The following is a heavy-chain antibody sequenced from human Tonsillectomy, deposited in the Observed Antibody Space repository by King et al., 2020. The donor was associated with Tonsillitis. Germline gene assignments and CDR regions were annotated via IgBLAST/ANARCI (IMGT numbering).Heavy chain of an antibody. V-gene: IGHV1-69*09. Sequence: QLVQSGAEVKKPGSSVKVSCKASGGTFSSYAISWVRQAPGQGLEWMGRIIPILGIANYAPKFQGRVTITADKSTSTAYMELSSLRSEDTAVYYCARDGGYDSSGYYGYWGQGTLVTVSS. CDR2: IIPILGIA. CDR3: ARDGGYDSSGYYGY. D-gene: IGHD3-22*01. CDR1: GGTFSSYA. J-gene: IGHJ4*02.